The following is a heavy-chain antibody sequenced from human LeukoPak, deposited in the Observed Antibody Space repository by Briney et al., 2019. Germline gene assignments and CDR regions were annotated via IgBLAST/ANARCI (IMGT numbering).Heavy chain of an antibody. D-gene: IGHD6-19*01. CDR1: GFIFRNYG. V-gene: IGHV3-33*07. J-gene: IGHJ4*02. CDR3: ARDSRGGWSGYFDL. CDR2: IWHDGSAE. Sequence: GGSLRLSCVASGFIFRNYGMYWVRQAPGKGLEWVAVIWHDGSAEFYADSVKGRFSISRDDSKNTVYLQMNSLRVEDTALYYCARDSRGGWSGYFDLWGQGIVVTVSS.